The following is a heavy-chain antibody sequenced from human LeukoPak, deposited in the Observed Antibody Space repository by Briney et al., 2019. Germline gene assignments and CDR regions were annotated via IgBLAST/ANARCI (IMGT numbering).Heavy chain of an antibody. CDR2: IDPYTGNT. D-gene: IGHD5-12*01. Sequence: ASVKVSCKASGYTFTSYDINWVRQAPGQGLEWMAWIDPYTGNTHYAQKFQGRITVTRDTSLSTTYMELNWLTSDDTALYYCAREYSASEHWGQGTLVTVSS. CDR1: GYTFTSYD. V-gene: IGHV1-2*02. J-gene: IGHJ1*01. CDR3: AREYSASEH.